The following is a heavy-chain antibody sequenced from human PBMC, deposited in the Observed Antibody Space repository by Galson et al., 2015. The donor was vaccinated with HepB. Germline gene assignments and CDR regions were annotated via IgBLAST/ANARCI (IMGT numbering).Heavy chain of an antibody. Sequence: SVKVSCKVSGYTLTELSMHWVRQAPGKGLEWMGGFDPEDGETIYAQKFQGRVTMTEDTSTDTAYMELSSLRSEDTAVYYCATDKGSGYLVPINAFDIWGQGTMVTVSS. V-gene: IGHV1-24*01. CDR1: GYTLTELS. J-gene: IGHJ3*02. CDR2: FDPEDGET. D-gene: IGHD3-22*01. CDR3: ATDKGSGYLVPINAFDI.